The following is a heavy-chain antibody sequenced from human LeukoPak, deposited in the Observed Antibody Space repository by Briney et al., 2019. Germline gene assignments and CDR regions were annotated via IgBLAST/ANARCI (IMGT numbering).Heavy chain of an antibody. CDR1: GFTFSSYA. D-gene: IGHD5-18*01. Sequence: GGSLRLSCAASGFTFSSYAMSWVRQAPGKGLEWVSAISGSGGSTYYADSVKGRFTISRDNSKNTLYLQMNSLRAEDTAVYYCAEDLIPSYGYGEPEYFDYWGQGTLVTVSS. CDR2: ISGSGGST. J-gene: IGHJ4*02. V-gene: IGHV3-23*01. CDR3: AEDLIPSYGYGEPEYFDY.